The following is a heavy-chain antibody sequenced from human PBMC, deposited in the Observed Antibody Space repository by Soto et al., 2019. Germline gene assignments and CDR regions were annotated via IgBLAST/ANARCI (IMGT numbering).Heavy chain of an antibody. D-gene: IGHD6-19*01. V-gene: IGHV4-39*01. CDR2: IYYSGST. Sequence: SETLSLTCAVSGDSMSSSDYYCCWIRQPPGKGLEWIGSIYYSGSTYYNPPLQSRVAISVDTSKNQFSLKLKSVTAADTAIYYCARRTVNIRTFYSGLKTHCFDYWGQGAPVTVSS. CDR1: GDSMSSSDYY. CDR3: ARRTVNIRTFYSGLKTHCFDY. J-gene: IGHJ4*02.